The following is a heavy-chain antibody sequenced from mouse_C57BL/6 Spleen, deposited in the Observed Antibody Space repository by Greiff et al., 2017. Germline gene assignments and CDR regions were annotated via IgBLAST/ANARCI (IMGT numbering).Heavy chain of an antibody. CDR1: GFSLTSYG. V-gene: IGHV2-2*01. CDR2: IWSGGST. Sequence: QVQLKESGPGLVQPSQSLSITCTVSGFSLTSYGVHWVRQSPGKGLEWLGVIWSGGSTDYNAAFISRLSISKDNSKSQVFFKMNSLQADDTAIYYCAREKDYSNWYFDVWGTGTTVTVSS. J-gene: IGHJ1*03. CDR3: AREKDYSNWYFDV. D-gene: IGHD2-5*01.